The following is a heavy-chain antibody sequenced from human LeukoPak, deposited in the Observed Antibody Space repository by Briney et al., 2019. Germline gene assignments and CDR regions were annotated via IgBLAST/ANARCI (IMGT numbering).Heavy chain of an antibody. CDR1: GFTFSSYA. J-gene: IGHJ3*02. Sequence: GGSLRLSCAASGFTFSSYAMSWFRQAPGKGLEWFSAISGSGGSAYYADSVKGRFTISRDNSKNTLYLQMDSLGAEDMSVYYCAKDIALVVKDAFDIWGQGTMVTVSS. V-gene: IGHV3-23*01. CDR3: AKDIALVVKDAFDI. CDR2: ISGSGGSA. D-gene: IGHD3-22*01.